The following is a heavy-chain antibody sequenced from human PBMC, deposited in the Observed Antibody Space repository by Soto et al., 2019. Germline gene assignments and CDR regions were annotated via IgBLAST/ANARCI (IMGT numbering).Heavy chain of an antibody. D-gene: IGHD2-21*01. Sequence: SETLSLTCTVSGGSISSGGYYWSWIRQHPGKGLEWIGYIYYSGSTYYNPSLKSRVTISVDTSKNQFSLKLSSVTAADTAVYYCAREGFDSDSYCFDPWGQATLVTVSS. V-gene: IGHV4-31*03. CDR2: IYYSGST. CDR1: GGSISSGGYY. J-gene: IGHJ5*02. CDR3: AREGFDSDSYCFDP.